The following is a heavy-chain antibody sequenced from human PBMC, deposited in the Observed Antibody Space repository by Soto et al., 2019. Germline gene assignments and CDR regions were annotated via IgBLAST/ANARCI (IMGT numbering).Heavy chain of an antibody. CDR2: INSDGSST. Sequence: EVQLVESGGGLVQPGGSLRLSCAASGFTFSTYWIHWVRQAPGKGLVWVSRINSDGSSTNYLDSVKGRFTISRDNAKNTLFLQMNSLRAEDTAVYYCARDRWGGGRDMDVWGQGTTVTVSS. CDR3: ARDRWGGGRDMDV. V-gene: IGHV3-74*01. CDR1: GFTFSTYW. J-gene: IGHJ6*02. D-gene: IGHD3-10*01.